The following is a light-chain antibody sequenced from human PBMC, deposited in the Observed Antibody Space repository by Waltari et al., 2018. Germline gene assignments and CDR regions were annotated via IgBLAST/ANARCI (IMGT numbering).Light chain of an antibody. V-gene: IGKV3-20*01. CDR2: GAS. CDR1: QSVSSSY. CDR3: QQYGTSPPLT. J-gene: IGKJ4*01. Sequence: EIVLTQSPGTLSLSPGERATLSCRASQSVSSSYLAWYQQKPGQAPRLLIYGASSRAAGIRDRCSGSGSGTDFTLAISRLEPEDFAVYYCQQYGTSPPLTFGGGTKVEIK.